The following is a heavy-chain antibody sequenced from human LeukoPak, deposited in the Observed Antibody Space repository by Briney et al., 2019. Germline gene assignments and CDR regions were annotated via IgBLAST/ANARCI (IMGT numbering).Heavy chain of an antibody. D-gene: IGHD5-12*01. J-gene: IGHJ4*02. Sequence: PSETLSLTCAVYGGSFSGYYWSWIRQPPGKGLEWIGEINHSGSTNYNPSLKSRVTISVDTSKNQFSLKLSSVTAADTAVYYCARSRAIAATIDLHLDYWGQGTLVTVSS. V-gene: IGHV4-34*01. CDR1: GGSFSGYY. CDR2: INHSGST. CDR3: ARSRAIAATIDLHLDY.